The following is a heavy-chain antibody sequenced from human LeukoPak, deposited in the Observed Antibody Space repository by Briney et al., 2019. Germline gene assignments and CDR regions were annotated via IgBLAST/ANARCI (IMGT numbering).Heavy chain of an antibody. CDR2: IIPIFGTA. J-gene: IGHJ4*02. V-gene: IGHV1-69*06. CDR1: GGTFSSYA. CDR3: AREGDSSGWYSFDY. Sequence: SVKVSCKASGGTFSSYAISWVRQAPGQGLEWMGGIIPIFGTANYTQKFQGRVTITADKSTSTAYMELSSLRSEDTAVYYCAREGDSSGWYSFDYWGQGTLVTVSS. D-gene: IGHD6-19*01.